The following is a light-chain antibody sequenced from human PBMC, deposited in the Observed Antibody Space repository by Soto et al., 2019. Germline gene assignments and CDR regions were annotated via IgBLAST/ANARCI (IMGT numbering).Light chain of an antibody. Sequence: VVTRPPSGSGAPGQRVTISCTGSRSSIGAGHDVHWYQQLPGSAPKLVIYGNTNRPSGVPDRFSGSKSGTSASLAITGVQAEDEADYYCLSFDRSLSVVFGGGTTLTVL. CDR3: LSFDRSLSVV. V-gene: IGLV1-40*01. CDR1: RSSIGAGHD. CDR2: GNT. J-gene: IGLJ2*01.